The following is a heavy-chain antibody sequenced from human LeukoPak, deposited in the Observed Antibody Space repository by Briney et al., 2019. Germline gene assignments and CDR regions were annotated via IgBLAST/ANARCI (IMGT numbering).Heavy chain of an antibody. CDR2: INPEATTI. CDR1: GFTFSSYW. D-gene: IGHD4-17*01. V-gene: IGHV3-74*01. Sequence: TGGSLRLSCAASGFTFSSYWIPWVRQAPGQGLVWVSRINPEATTISYADSVKGRFTISRDNAKNTLYLQMNSLRAEDTAVYYCATLHYGDFDYWGQGTLLTVSS. CDR3: ATLHYGDFDY. J-gene: IGHJ4*02.